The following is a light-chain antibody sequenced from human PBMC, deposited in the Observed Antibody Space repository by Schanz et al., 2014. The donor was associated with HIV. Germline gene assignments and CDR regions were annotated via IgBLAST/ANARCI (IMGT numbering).Light chain of an antibody. CDR1: SSDIGGYHY. CDR2: DVS. J-gene: IGLJ1*01. Sequence: QSALTQPASVSGSPGQSITISCTGTSSDIGGYHYVSWYRQYPGKAPKLMIFDVSNRPSGVSNRFSGSKSGNTASLTISGLQAEDEADYYCSSKRSGDTTPFVFGSGTKLT. CDR3: SSKRSGDTTPFV. V-gene: IGLV2-14*03.